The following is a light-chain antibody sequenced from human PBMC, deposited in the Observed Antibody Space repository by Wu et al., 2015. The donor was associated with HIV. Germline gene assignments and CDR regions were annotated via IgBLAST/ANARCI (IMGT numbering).Light chain of an antibody. V-gene: IGKV1-6*01. CDR1: QDIRND. J-gene: IGKJ1*01. CDR2: AAS. CDR3: QKYNTAPWT. Sequence: AIQMTQSPSSLSASVGDRVTITCRASQDIRNDLGWYQQKPGKAPKLLIYAASSLQGGVPSRFSGSGSGTDFTLTISSLQPEDFATYYCQKYNTAPWTFGQGTKVEMK.